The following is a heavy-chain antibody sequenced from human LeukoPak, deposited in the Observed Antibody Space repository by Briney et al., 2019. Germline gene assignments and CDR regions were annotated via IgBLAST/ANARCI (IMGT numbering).Heavy chain of an antibody. J-gene: IGHJ4*02. CDR1: GFTFSSNS. CDR2: ISSSSSTI. Sequence: PGGSRRLSCAASGFTFSSNSMNWVRQAPGKGLEWVSYISSSSSTIYYADSVKGRFTISRDNAKNSLYLQMNSLRAEDTAVYYCARVGYSGYHDYWGQGTLVTVSS. V-gene: IGHV3-48*04. D-gene: IGHD5-12*01. CDR3: ARVGYSGYHDY.